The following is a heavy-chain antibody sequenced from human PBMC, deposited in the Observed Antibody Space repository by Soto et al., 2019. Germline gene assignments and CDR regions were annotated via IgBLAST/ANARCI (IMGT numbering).Heavy chain of an antibody. CDR3: ARARATIAAAAIFDC. V-gene: IGHV4-4*02. D-gene: IGHD6-13*01. J-gene: IGHJ4*02. CDR1: GGSISTSNW. Sequence: QVQLQESGPGLVKTSGTPSLTCAVSGGSISTSNWWRWVRQPPGKGLEWIGEVYRTGSTNYNPSLESRLTISVDKSKNQFSRKLTSVTAADTAVYYRARARATIAAAAIFDCGGRGTLVTVSS. CDR2: VYRTGST.